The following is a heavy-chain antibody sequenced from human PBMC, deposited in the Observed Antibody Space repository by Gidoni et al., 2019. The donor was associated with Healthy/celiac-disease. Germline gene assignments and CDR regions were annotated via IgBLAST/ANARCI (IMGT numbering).Heavy chain of an antibody. J-gene: IGHJ4*02. D-gene: IGHD3-22*01. CDR1: GLPFSSYG. Sequence: QVQLVEAGGGVVQHGRSRGLSCADSGLPFSSYGMHWVRQAPGKGLEWLAVISYDGSNTYYADSLNGRFTISRDNSKNTLYLQMNSLRAEDTAVYYCAKVPHEPHYASSGYYSPHFDYCGQGTLVTVSS. CDR3: AKVPHEPHYASSGYYSPHFDY. V-gene: IGHV3-30*18. CDR2: ISYDGSNT.